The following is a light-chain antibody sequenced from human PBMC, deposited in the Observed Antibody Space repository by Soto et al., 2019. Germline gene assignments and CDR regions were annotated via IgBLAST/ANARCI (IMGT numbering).Light chain of an antibody. CDR1: SSDVDFYNF. CDR3: SSSTLTSYV. Sequence: SVLTQPASVSGSPGQSITISCTGTSSDVDFYNFVSWYQQHPGKAPKLIIYEVSNRSSGVSSRFSGSKSGNTASLTISGLRAEDEADYYCSSSTLTSYVFGTGTKVTVL. V-gene: IGLV2-14*01. J-gene: IGLJ1*01. CDR2: EVS.